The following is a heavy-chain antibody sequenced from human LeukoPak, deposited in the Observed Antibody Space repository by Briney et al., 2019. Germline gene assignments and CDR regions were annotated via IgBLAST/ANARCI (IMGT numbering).Heavy chain of an antibody. Sequence: GGSLRLSCAASGFSFNTYGMHWVRQAPGKGLEWVALIWYDGSNKYYTDSMKGRFTISRDNSKNTLYLQMNSLRAEDTAAYYCARDPNGFLLDYWGQGTLVTVSS. CDR3: ARDPNGFLLDY. J-gene: IGHJ4*02. CDR2: IWYDGSNK. V-gene: IGHV3-33*01. CDR1: GFSFNTYG. D-gene: IGHD2-8*01.